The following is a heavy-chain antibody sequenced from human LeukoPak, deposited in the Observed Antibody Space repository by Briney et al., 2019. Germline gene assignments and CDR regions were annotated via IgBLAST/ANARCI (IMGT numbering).Heavy chain of an antibody. CDR3: ARDLSERYSTDY. CDR1: GFTFNNYA. V-gene: IGHV3-30-3*01. Sequence: PGGSLRPSCAVSGFTFNNYAIPWVRQAPGKGLEWVAFISYDGITKYYADSVKGRFTISRDNSQNTLDLQMNSLRAEDTAVYYCARDLSERYSTDYWGQGTLVTVSS. J-gene: IGHJ4*02. D-gene: IGHD1-26*01. CDR2: ISYDGITK.